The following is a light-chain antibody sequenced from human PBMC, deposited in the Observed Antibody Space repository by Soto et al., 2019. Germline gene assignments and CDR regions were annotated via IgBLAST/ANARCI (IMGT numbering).Light chain of an antibody. CDR1: QGVDSD. CDR2: GAS. CDR3: QQSYSTLVLT. Sequence: IQMTQSPSSLSASVGDSVTITCRASQGVDSDLSWYQQRPGKAPKHLIYGASNLHSGVPSRFSGRGSGTLFTLAISRLQPEDVATYYCQQSYSTLVLTFGGGTKVEL. J-gene: IGKJ4*01. V-gene: IGKV1-39*01.